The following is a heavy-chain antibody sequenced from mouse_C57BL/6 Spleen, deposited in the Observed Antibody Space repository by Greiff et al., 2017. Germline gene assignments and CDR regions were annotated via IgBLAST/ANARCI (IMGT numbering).Heavy chain of an antibody. V-gene: IGHV1-82*01. D-gene: IGHD4-1*01. Sequence: VQRVESGPELVKPGASVQISCKASGYAFSSSWMNWVKQRPGKGLEWIGRIYPGDGDTNYNGKFKGKATLTADKSSSTAYMQLSSLTSEDSAVYFCARSSWDGAWFAYWGQGTLVTVSA. CDR2: IYPGDGDT. J-gene: IGHJ3*01. CDR1: GYAFSSSW. CDR3: ARSSWDGAWFAY.